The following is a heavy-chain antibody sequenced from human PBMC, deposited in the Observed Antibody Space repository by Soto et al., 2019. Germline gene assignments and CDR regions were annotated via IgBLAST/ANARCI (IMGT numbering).Heavy chain of an antibody. V-gene: IGHV3-11*01. CDR2: ISSSGNTI. CDR3: ARDHMQYEPQYDY. D-gene: IGHD2-2*01. CDR1: GFTFSDFY. J-gene: IGHJ4*02. Sequence: QVQLVESGGGLVKPGGSLRLSCAASGFTFSDFYMSWIRQAPGKGLEWVSYISSSGNTIYYADSVKGRFTISRDNAMNSLYLQMNSLRAEDTATYYCARDHMQYEPQYDYWGQGTLVTVSS.